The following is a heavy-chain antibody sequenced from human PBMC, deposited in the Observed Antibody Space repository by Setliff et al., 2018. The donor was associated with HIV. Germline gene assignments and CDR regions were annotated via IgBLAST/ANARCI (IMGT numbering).Heavy chain of an antibody. CDR1: GASISRSTYS. V-gene: IGHV4-39*01. CDR2: ISYTGST. CDR3: ARHVGVEDTATDYFDC. D-gene: IGHD5-18*01. Sequence: SETLSLTCSVSGASISRSTYSWGWIRQPPGKGLEWIGSISYTGSTDYTPSLKSRVTISVDTSKNQFSLKLNSVTAADTALYYCARHVGVEDTATDYFDCWGQGTLVTVSS. J-gene: IGHJ4*02.